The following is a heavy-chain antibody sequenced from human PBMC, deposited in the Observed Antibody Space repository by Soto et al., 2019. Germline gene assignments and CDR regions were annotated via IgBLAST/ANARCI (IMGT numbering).Heavy chain of an antibody. Sequence: QVQLVQSGVEVKKPGASVKVSCKASGYTFISHGISWVRQAPGQGLEWMGWISGKNGNTNYAQKLQGRVTLTTHISTSTAYMELRSLRSDDTAVYYCARVSSSIVVVPDYGMDVWGQGTTVTVSS. CDR1: GYTFISHG. D-gene: IGHD2-15*01. J-gene: IGHJ6*02. V-gene: IGHV1-18*04. CDR2: ISGKNGNT. CDR3: ARVSSSIVVVPDYGMDV.